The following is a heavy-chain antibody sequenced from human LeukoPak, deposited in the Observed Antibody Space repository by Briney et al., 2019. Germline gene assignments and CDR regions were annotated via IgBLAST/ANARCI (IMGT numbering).Heavy chain of an antibody. CDR3: ARLMYYYDSSGYKYYFDY. Sequence: SETLSLTCTVSGASISSSDYYWGWIRQPPGKGLEWIGSVYYRGTTYYNPSLQSRVTISIDTSKKQFSLKLRSVTAADTAAYYCARLMYYYDSSGYKYYFDYWGQGTLVTVSS. D-gene: IGHD3-22*01. V-gene: IGHV4-39*01. CDR2: VYYRGTT. J-gene: IGHJ4*02. CDR1: GASISSSDYY.